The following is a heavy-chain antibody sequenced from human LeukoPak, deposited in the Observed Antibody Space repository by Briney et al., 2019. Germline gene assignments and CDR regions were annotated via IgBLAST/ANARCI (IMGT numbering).Heavy chain of an antibody. J-gene: IGHJ4*02. CDR3: ARDVGIVVVPAATVFDY. D-gene: IGHD2-2*03. CDR2: ISYDGSNK. Sequence: GGSLRLSCAASGFTFSSYAMHWVRQAPGKGLEWVAVISYDGSNKYYADSVKGQFTISRDNSKNTLYLQMNSLRAEDTAVYYCARDVGIVVVPAATVFDYWGQGTLVTVSS. CDR1: GFTFSSYA. V-gene: IGHV3-30-3*01.